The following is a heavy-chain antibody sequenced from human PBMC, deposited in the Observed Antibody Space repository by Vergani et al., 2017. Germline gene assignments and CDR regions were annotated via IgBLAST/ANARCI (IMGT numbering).Heavy chain of an antibody. D-gene: IGHD6-19*01. J-gene: IGHJ4*02. CDR3: ARVGQAVAVSFDY. CDR1: GFTFSSYS. CDR2: ISSSSSTI. Sequence: EVQLVESGGGLVKPGGSLRLSCAASGFTFSSYSMNWVRQAPGKGLEWVSYISSSSSTIYYADSVKGRFTISRDNAKNSLYLQMNSLGAEDTAVYYCARVGQAVAVSFDYWGQGTLVTVSS. V-gene: IGHV3-48*01.